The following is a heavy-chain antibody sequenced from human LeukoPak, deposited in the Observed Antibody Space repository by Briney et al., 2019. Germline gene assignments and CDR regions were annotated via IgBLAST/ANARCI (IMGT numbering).Heavy chain of an antibody. CDR2: IWYDGSNK. CDR1: GFTFSSYG. V-gene: IGHV3-33*06. CDR3: AKDLHFLSSGWYAFDY. J-gene: IGHJ4*02. Sequence: GRSLRLSCAVSGFTFSSYGMHWVRQAPGKGLEWVAVIWYDGSNKYYADSVKGRFTISRDNSKNTLYLQMNSLRAEDTAVYYCAKDLHFLSSGWYAFDYWGQGTLVTVSS. D-gene: IGHD6-19*01.